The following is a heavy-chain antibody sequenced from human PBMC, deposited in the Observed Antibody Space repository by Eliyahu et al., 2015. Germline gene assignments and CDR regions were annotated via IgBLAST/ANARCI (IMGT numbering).Heavy chain of an antibody. D-gene: IGHD3-10*01. V-gene: IGHV4-34*01. CDR3: ARDKDGTMDL. J-gene: IGHJ4*02. Sequence: QVQLQQWGAGLLKPSETLSLTCAVYGGSFSGYYWSWIRQPPNKGLEWIGEINHSGTTNYTPSLKSRVTISLDTSKNQFSLKLISVTAADTAVYYCARDKDGTMDLWGQGTLVTVSS. CDR1: GGSFSGYY. CDR2: INHSGTT.